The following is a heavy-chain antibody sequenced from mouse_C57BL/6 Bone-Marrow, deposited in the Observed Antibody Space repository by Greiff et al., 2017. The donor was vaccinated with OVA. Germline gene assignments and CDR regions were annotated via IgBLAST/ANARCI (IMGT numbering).Heavy chain of an antibody. Sequence: EVQLVESGGGLVKPGGSLKLSCAASGFTFSSYAMSWVRQTPETRLEWVATISDGGSYTYYPDHVKGRFTISRDNAKNNLYLQMSHLKSEDTAMYYCAREWDYGSSSYYFDYWGQGTTLTVSS. CDR1: GFTFSSYA. D-gene: IGHD1-1*01. V-gene: IGHV5-4*01. CDR3: AREWDYGSSSYYFDY. J-gene: IGHJ2*01. CDR2: ISDGGSYT.